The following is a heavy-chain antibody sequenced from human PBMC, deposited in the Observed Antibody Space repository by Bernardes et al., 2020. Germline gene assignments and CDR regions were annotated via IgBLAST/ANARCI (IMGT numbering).Heavy chain of an antibody. CDR3: AREKTPRSRGIFDV. J-gene: IGHJ2*01. CDR1: GGSLSGNF. D-gene: IGHD3-10*01. Sequence: SETLSLTCAVYGGSLSGNFWIWVRQTPGKGLEWIGEVNHIGATYYNPSLKSRLTISVDSSKNQFSLELRSVTAADTAVYYCAREKTPRSRGIFDVWGRGTQVSVSS. V-gene: IGHV4-34*01. CDR2: VNHIGAT.